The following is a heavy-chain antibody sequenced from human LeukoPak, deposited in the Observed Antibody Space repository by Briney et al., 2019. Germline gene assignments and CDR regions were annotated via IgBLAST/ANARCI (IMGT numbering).Heavy chain of an antibody. Sequence: GGSLRLSCAASGMTFSSHWMSWVRQAPGKGLEWVANIKSDGGEKYYLDSVKGRFTISRDNAKNSLYLQMNSLRAEDSAVYYCARYCTFRTCSGTKFDSWGQGTLVTVSS. CDR1: GMTFSSHW. J-gene: IGHJ4*02. V-gene: IGHV3-7*01. CDR3: ARYCTFRTCSGTKFDS. CDR2: IKSDGGEK. D-gene: IGHD1-1*01.